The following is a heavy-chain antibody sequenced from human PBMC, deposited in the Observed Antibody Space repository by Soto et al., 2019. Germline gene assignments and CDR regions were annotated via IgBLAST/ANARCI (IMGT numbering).Heavy chain of an antibody. J-gene: IGHJ4*02. D-gene: IGHD3-16*01. V-gene: IGHV4-59*01. CDR1: GGSISSYY. CDR2: IYYSGST. CDR3: AGSNYDYIWGSFIQMYYFDY. Sequence: SETLSLTCTVSGGSISSYYWSWIRQPPGKGLEWIGYIYYSGSTNYNPSLKSRVTISVDTSKNQFSLKLSSVTAADTAVYYCAGSNYDYIWGSFIQMYYFDYWGQGTLVTVSP.